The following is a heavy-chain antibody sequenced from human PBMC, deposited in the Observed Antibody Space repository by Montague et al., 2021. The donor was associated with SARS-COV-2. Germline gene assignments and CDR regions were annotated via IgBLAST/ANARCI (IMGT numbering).Heavy chain of an antibody. D-gene: IGHD3-22*01. CDR1: GGSFSGYY. CDR3: ARGAATIIMILVVITGGGWYLDF. V-gene: IGHV4-34*01. J-gene: IGHJ2*01. Sequence: SETLSLTCAVHGGSFSGYYWSWILQPPGEGLEWMGEINHSGSTNYNPSLKSRVSISVDTSKNQFSLKLGSVTAADTAVYYCARGAATIIMILVVITGGGWYLDFWGRGTLVTVSS. CDR2: INHSGST.